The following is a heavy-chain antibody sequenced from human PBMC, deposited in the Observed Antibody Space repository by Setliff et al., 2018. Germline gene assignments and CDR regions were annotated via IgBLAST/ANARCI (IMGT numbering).Heavy chain of an antibody. Sequence: SVKVSCKASGGTFSSYAISWVRQAPGQGLEWMGGIIPIFGTANYAQKFQGRVTITTDESTSTAYMELSSLRSEDTAVYYCAKSAVNHGVLGLGYFDSWGQGTLVTVSS. V-gene: IGHV1-69*05. CDR2: IIPIFGTA. CDR1: GGTFSSYA. J-gene: IGHJ4*02. D-gene: IGHD4-17*01. CDR3: AKSAVNHGVLGLGYFDS.